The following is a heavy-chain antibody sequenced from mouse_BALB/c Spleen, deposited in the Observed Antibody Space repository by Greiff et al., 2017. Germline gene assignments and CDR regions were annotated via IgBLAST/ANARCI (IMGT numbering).Heavy chain of an antibody. CDR2: IDPYNGGT. D-gene: IGHD2-14*01. J-gene: IGHJ4*01. CDR3: ARRGYYRYDGGYAMDY. Sequence: VQLQQSDTELVKPGASVKISCKASGYTFTDHAIHWVKQRPEQGLEWIGYIDPYNGGTSYNQKFKGKATLTVDKSSSTAYMHLNSLTSEDSAVYYCARRGYYRYDGGYAMDYWGQGTSVTVSS. CDR1: GYTFTDHA. V-gene: IGHV1-78*01.